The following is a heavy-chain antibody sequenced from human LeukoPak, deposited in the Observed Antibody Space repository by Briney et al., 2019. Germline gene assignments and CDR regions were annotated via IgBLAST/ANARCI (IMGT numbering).Heavy chain of an antibody. D-gene: IGHD5-18*01. CDR2: ISAYNGNT. V-gene: IGHV1-18*01. CDR3: ARVIRGYSYGLDAFDV. CDR1: GYTFTSYG. Sequence: ASVKVSCKASGYTFTSYGISWVRQAPGQGLEWMGWISAYNGNTNYAQKLQGRVTMTTDTSTSTAYMELRSLRSDDTAVYYCARVIRGYSYGLDAFDVWGQGTMVTVSS. J-gene: IGHJ3*01.